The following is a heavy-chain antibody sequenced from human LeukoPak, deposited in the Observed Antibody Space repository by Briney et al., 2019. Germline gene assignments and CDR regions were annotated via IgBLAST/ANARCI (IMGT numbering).Heavy chain of an antibody. J-gene: IGHJ4*02. Sequence: GGSLRLSCAASGFTFSSYGMNWVRQAPGKGLEWVSYISSSSSTIYYADSVKGRFTISRENAENSLYLQMNSLRAEDTAVYYCAREDLDYGDPVDWGQGTLVTVSS. CDR3: AREDLDYGDPVD. V-gene: IGHV3-48*04. D-gene: IGHD4-17*01. CDR1: GFTFSSYG. CDR2: ISSSSSTI.